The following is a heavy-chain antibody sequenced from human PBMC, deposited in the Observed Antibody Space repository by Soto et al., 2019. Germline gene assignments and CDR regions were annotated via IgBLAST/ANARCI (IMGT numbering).Heavy chain of an antibody. Sequence: QVQLVQSGAEVKKPGSSVKVSCKASGGTFSSYAISWVRQAPGQGLEWMGGIIPIFGTANYAQKFQGRVTIPADESTSTAYMELSSLRSEDTAVYYCASHSSSSGGFYYYYGMDVWGQGTTVTVSS. CDR2: IIPIFGTA. D-gene: IGHD6-6*01. CDR3: ASHSSSSGGFYYYYGMDV. CDR1: GGTFSSYA. V-gene: IGHV1-69*01. J-gene: IGHJ6*02.